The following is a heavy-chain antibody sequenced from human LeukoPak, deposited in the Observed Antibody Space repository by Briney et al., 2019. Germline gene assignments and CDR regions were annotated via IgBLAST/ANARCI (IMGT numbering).Heavy chain of an antibody. CDR1: GGTFSSYT. D-gene: IGHD6-19*01. CDR3: AVESSGIAVAGTYYFDY. Sequence: SVKVSCKASGGTFSSYTISWVRQAPGQGLEWMGGIIPIFGTANYAQKFQGRVTITADESTSTAYMELSSLRSEDTAVYYCAVESSGIAVAGTYYFDYWGQGTLVTVSS. CDR2: IIPIFGTA. V-gene: IGHV1-69*13. J-gene: IGHJ4*02.